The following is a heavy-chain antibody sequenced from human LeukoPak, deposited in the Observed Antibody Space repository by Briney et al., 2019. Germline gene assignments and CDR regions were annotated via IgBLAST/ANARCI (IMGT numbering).Heavy chain of an antibody. D-gene: IGHD1-26*01. CDR3: ARVPPYSGSYSYYFDH. J-gene: IGHJ4*02. CDR1: GFTVSSNY. CDR2: IYSGDST. Sequence: GGSLRLSXAASGFTVSSNYMSWVRQSPGKGLEWLSVIYSGDSTYYADSVKGRFTISRDNSKNTLYLQMNSLRAEDTAVYYCARVPPYSGSYSYYFDHWGQGTLVTVSS. V-gene: IGHV3-66*02.